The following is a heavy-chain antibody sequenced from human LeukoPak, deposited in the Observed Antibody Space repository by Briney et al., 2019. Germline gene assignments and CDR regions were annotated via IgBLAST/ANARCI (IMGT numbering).Heavy chain of an antibody. D-gene: IGHD4-11*01. CDR3: ARRRTTVTFDYYYYMDV. J-gene: IGHJ6*03. V-gene: IGHV4-59*08. Sequence: SETLSLTCTASGGSISSYYWSWIRQPPGKGLEWIGDIYYSGSTNYNPSLKSRVTISVDTSKNQFSLKLSSVTAADTAVYYCARRRTTVTFDYYYYMDVWGKGTTVTVSS. CDR2: IYYSGST. CDR1: GGSISSYY.